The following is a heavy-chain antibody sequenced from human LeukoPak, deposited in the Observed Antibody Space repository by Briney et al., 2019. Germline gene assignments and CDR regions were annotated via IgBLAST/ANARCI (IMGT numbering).Heavy chain of an antibody. CDR2: IYSGGST. V-gene: IGHV3-66*01. J-gene: IGHJ4*02. CDR1: EFSVGSNY. Sequence: GGSLRLSCAASEFSVGSNYMTWVRQAPGKGLEWVSLIYSGGSTYYADSVKGRFTISGDNSKNTLYLQMNSLRAEDTAVYYCAKDSSGWYGDDYWGQGTLVTVSS. CDR3: AKDSSGWYGDDY. D-gene: IGHD6-19*01.